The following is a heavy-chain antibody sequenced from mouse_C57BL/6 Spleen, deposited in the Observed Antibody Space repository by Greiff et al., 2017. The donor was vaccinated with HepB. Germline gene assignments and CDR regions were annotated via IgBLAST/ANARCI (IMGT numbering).Heavy chain of an antibody. Sequence: SGPELVKPGASVKIPCKASGYTFTDYNMDWVKQSHGKSLEWIGDINPNNGGTIYNQKFKGKATLTVDKSSSTAYMELRSLTSEDTAVYYCARGTAQATYWFAYWGQGTLVTVSA. CDR2: INPNNGGT. V-gene: IGHV1-18*01. J-gene: IGHJ3*01. CDR3: ARGTAQATYWFAY. D-gene: IGHD3-2*02. CDR1: GYTFTDYN.